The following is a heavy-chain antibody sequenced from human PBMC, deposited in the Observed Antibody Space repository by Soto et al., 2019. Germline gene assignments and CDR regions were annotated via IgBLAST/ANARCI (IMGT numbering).Heavy chain of an antibody. J-gene: IGHJ4*02. Sequence: GGSLRLSCAASGFTFSSYAMSWVRQAPGKGLEWVSAISGSGGSTYYADSVKGRFTISRDNSKNTLYLQMNSLRAEDTAVYYCAKDQGYCSSTSCLPFDYGGQGTLVTVSS. CDR3: AKDQGYCSSTSCLPFDY. D-gene: IGHD2-2*01. V-gene: IGHV3-23*01. CDR2: ISGSGGST. CDR1: GFTFSSYA.